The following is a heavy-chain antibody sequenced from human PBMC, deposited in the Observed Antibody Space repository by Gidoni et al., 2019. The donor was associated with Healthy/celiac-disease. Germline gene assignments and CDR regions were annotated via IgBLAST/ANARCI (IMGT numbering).Heavy chain of an antibody. D-gene: IGHD6-19*01. CDR1: GFTFSSYG. CDR2: IWYDGSNK. V-gene: IGHV3-33*01. CDR3: ARDLPAVAGDSGFDY. Sequence: QVQLVESGGGVVQPGRSLRLSCAASGFTFSSYGMHWVRQAPGKGLEWVAVIWYDGSNKYYADSGKGRFTISRDNSKNTLYLQRNSLRAEDTAVYYCARDLPAVAGDSGFDYWGQGTLVTVSS. J-gene: IGHJ4*02.